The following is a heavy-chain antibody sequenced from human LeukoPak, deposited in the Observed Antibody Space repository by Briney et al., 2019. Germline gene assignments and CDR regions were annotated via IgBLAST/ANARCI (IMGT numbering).Heavy chain of an antibody. J-gene: IGHJ4*02. CDR3: ARGMGAIDY. D-gene: IGHD1-26*01. CDR1: GFSFDDYG. Sequence: GGSLRLSSAASGFSFDDYGMSWVRQAPGKGLEWVSGLNWNGGTTGYSDSVKGRFTISRDNAKNSLYLQMNSLRAEDTALYYCARGMGAIDYWGQGTLVTVSS. CDR2: LNWNGGTT. V-gene: IGHV3-20*04.